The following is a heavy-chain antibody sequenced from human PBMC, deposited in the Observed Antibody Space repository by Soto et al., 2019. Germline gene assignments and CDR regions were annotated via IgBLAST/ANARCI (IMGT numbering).Heavy chain of an antibody. CDR1: EFTFSSYG. D-gene: IGHD3-22*01. CDR2: ISYDGSKK. Sequence: QVQLVESRGGVVQPGRSLTLSCAASEFTFSSYGIHWVRQAPGKGLEWVAVISYDGSKKQYADSVKGRFTISRDNSKNTLHLQMNSLRAEDTAVYYCAKDTYYHDTTGYYVFDYWGQGTLVTVSS. CDR3: AKDTYYHDTTGYYVFDY. J-gene: IGHJ4*02. V-gene: IGHV3-30*18.